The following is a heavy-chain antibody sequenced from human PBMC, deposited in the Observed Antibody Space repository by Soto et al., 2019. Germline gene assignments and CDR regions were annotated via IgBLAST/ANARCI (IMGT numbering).Heavy chain of an antibody. V-gene: IGHV1-18*01. CDR3: ASSPNTQLFDS. CDR1: GYLFTTYG. D-gene: IGHD1-1*01. CDR2: ISPYNGNT. J-gene: IGHJ4*02. Sequence: QVQLVQSGAEVTKPGASVNVSCKASGYLFTTYGVGWVRQAPGQGLEWIGWISPYNGNTKFAQNFRGRATMTTDTSTDTAYMALRNMRSDDTAIYYCASSPNTQLFDSWGQGTLVTVSS.